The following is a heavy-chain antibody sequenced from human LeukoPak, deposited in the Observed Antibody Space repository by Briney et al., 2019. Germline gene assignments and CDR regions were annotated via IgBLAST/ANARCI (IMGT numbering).Heavy chain of an antibody. CDR1: GGSISSNY. V-gene: IGHV4-59*08. J-gene: IGHJ5*02. D-gene: IGHD6-13*01. Sequence: SETLSLTCTVSGGSISSNYWSWVRQPPGKGLEWVGYIYYSGSTKYTPSPKSRVTMSVDTSKNQFSLKLSSVTAADTAVYYCARQGSSWLNWFDPWGQGTLVTASS. CDR3: ARQGSSWLNWFDP. CDR2: IYYSGST.